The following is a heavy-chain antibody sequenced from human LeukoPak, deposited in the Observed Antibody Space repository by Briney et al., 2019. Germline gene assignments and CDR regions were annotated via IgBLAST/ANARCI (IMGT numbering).Heavy chain of an antibody. Sequence: SVKVSCKASGGTFSSYGISWVRQAPGQGLEWMGGIIPIFGTPNYAQKFQGRVTITADESTSTAYMELSSLRSEDTAVYYCARGGYYYDSSGYNDAFDIWGQGTMVTVSS. V-gene: IGHV1-69*01. CDR2: IIPIFGTP. CDR3: ARGGYYYDSSGYNDAFDI. D-gene: IGHD3-22*01. CDR1: GGTFSSYG. J-gene: IGHJ3*02.